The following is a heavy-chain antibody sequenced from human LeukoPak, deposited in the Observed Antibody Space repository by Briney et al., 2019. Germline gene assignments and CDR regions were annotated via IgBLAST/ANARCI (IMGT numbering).Heavy chain of an antibody. J-gene: IGHJ4*02. CDR1: GFTFSNAW. CDR3: ASYGSGSHDY. Sequence: GGSLRLSCAASGFTFSNAWMNWVRQAPGKGLEWVGRIKTKTEGGTTDYAAPVKGRFTVSRDDSKNTVYLQMNSLKTEDTAVYYCASYGSGSHDYWGQGSLVTVSS. V-gene: IGHV3-15*01. D-gene: IGHD3-10*01. CDR2: IKTKTEGGTT.